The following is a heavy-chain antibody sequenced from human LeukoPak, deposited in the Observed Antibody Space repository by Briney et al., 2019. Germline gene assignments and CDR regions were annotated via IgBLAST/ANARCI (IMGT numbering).Heavy chain of an antibody. CDR2: IYSGGST. D-gene: IGHD6-13*01. J-gene: IGHJ4*02. V-gene: IGHV3-66*01. CDR3: ARGIAAAGTSDY. CDR1: GFTVSSNY. Sequence: GGSLRLSCAASGFTVSSNYMSWVRQAPGKGLEWVSVIYSGGSTYYADSVKGRFTISRDNAKNTLYLQMNSLRAEDTAVYYCARGIAAAGTSDYWGQGTLVTVSS.